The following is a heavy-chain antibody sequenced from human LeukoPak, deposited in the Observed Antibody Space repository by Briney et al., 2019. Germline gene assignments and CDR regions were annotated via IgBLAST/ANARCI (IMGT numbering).Heavy chain of an antibody. Sequence: ASVKVSFKASGYTFTGYYMHWVRQAPGQGLEWMGWINPNSGGTNYAQKFQGRVTMTRDTSISTAYMELSRLRSDDTAVYYCARVTVTDPYNWFDPWGQGTLVTVSS. D-gene: IGHD4-17*01. V-gene: IGHV1-2*02. J-gene: IGHJ5*02. CDR2: INPNSGGT. CDR3: ARVTVTDPYNWFDP. CDR1: GYTFTGYY.